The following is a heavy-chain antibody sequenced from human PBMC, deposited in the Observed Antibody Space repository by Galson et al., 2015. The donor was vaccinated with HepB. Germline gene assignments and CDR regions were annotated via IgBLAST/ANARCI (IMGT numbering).Heavy chain of an antibody. J-gene: IGHJ4*02. CDR3: ARGMKVTASRNPIDY. CDR2: ISSSSTTR. V-gene: IGHV3-11*01. Sequence: SLRLSCAASGFTVSDYYMSWIRQTPGKGLEWVSYISSSSTTRFYADSVKGRFTISRDSAKNSWYLQMNSLRAEDTAVYYCARGMKVTASRNPIDYWGQGTLVTVSS. CDR1: GFTVSDYY. D-gene: IGHD2-15*01.